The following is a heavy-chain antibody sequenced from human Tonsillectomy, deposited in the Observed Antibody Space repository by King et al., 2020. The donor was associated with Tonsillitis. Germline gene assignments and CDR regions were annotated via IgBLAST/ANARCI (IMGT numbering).Heavy chain of an antibody. D-gene: IGHD3-22*01. Sequence: LQLQESGPGLVKPSETLSLTCTVSGGSISSYYWSWIRQPPGKGLEWIGYIYYSGSTNYNPSLKSRVTISVDTSKNQFSLKLSSVTAADTAVYYCARRSNYYDSSGSYYFDYWGQGTLVTVSS. CDR2: IYYSGST. CDR1: GGSISSYY. V-gene: IGHV4-59*01. CDR3: ARRSNYYDSSGSYYFDY. J-gene: IGHJ4*02.